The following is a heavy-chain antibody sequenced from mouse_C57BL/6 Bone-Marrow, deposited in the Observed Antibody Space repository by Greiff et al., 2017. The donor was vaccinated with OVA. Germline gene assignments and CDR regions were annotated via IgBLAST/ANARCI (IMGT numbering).Heavy chain of an antibody. D-gene: IGHD1-2*01. CDR3: ARRPVNYGRTRGAMDY. V-gene: IGHV1-62-3*01. CDR1: GYTFTSYW. Sequence: QVQLQQPGAELVKPGASVKLSCKASGYTFTSYWMHCVKQRPGRGLEWIGRIDPNSGGTKYNEKFKSKATLTADKSSSTAYMQLNSLTSEDSAVYFGARRPVNYGRTRGAMDYWGQGTSVTVSS. CDR2: IDPNSGGT. J-gene: IGHJ4*01.